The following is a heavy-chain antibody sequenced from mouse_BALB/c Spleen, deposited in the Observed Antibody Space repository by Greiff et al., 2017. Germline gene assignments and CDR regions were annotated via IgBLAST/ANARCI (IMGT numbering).Heavy chain of an antibody. V-gene: IGHV14-4*02. J-gene: IGHJ3*01. CDR3: NGNYYGSSYWFAY. CDR1: GFNIKDYY. CDR2: IDPENGDT. Sequence: EVKLLESGAELVRSGASVKLSCTASGFNIKDYYMHWVKQRPEQGLEWIGWIDPENGDTEYAPKFQGKATMTADTSSNTAYLQLSSLTSEDTAVYYCNGNYYGSSYWFAYWGQGTLVTVSA. D-gene: IGHD1-1*01.